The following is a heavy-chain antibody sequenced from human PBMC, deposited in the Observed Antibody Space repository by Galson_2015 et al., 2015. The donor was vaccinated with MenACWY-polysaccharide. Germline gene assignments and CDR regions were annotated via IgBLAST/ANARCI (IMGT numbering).Heavy chain of an antibody. J-gene: IGHJ5*02. CDR1: GFTFTNYA. D-gene: IGHD2-15*01. Sequence: SLRLSCAASGFTFTNYAMNWVRQAPGEGLEWVSSIGGSGTTYYADSVKGRFTISRDNSKNMVYLQMNSLRAEDTAIYYCAKANSGGICTSGWACWFDPWGQGSLVIVSS. CDR3: AKANSGGICTSGWACWFDP. CDR2: IGGSGTT. V-gene: IGHV3-23*01.